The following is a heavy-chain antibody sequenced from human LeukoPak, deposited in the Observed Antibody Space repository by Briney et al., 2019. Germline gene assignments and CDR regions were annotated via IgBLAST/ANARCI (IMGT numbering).Heavy chain of an antibody. CDR1: GFTFSSYA. Sequence: GGSLTLSCAASGFTFSSYAMHWVRQAPGKGLEWVAVIQYDANEKWYQDSVKGRFTISRDNSKNTVFLQMNGLRDEDTAVYYCAKDRTASWCFDHCGQGTLVTVSS. D-gene: IGHD6-13*01. V-gene: IGHV3-30*02. J-gene: IGHJ4*02. CDR2: IQYDANEK. CDR3: AKDRTASWCFDH.